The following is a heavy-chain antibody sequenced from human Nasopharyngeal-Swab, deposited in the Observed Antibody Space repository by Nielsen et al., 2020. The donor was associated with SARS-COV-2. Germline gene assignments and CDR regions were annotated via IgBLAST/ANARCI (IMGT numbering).Heavy chain of an antibody. CDR2: INEHGSYT. J-gene: IGHJ4*02. CDR1: GFTFSRYW. Sequence: GGSLRLSCAASGFTFSRYWMHWVRQAPGKGLVWVSRINEHGSYTSHAAPVKGRFTISSDNAKNTLYLQMNGLRVEDTAVYYCANDMTGREDKWGQGTLVTVSS. D-gene: IGHD3-9*01. CDR3: ANDMTGREDK. V-gene: IGHV3-74*01.